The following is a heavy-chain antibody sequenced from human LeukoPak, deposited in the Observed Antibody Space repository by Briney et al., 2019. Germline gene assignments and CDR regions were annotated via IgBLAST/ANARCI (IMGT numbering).Heavy chain of an antibody. CDR3: ARVGGYSGYVDWCFDL. D-gene: IGHD5-12*01. V-gene: IGHV1-69*04. CDR2: IIPILGIA. CDR1: GGTFSSYA. Sequence: GSSVKVSCKASGGTFSSYAISWVRQAPGQGLEWMGRIIPILGIANYAQKFRGRVTITADKSTSTAYMELSSLRSEDTAVYYCARVGGYSGYVDWCFDLSGRGTLVTVSS. J-gene: IGHJ2*01.